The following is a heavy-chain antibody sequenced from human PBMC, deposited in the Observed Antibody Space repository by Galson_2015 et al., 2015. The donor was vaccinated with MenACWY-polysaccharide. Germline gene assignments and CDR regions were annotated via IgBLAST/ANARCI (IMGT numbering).Heavy chain of an antibody. D-gene: IGHD1-26*01. CDR2: VYQSGST. CDR1: GGSISSHW. CDR3: APQVGAAGR. J-gene: IGHJ4*02. V-gene: IGHV4-4*02. Sequence: ETLSLTCAVSGGSISSHWWSWVRQPPGKGLEWIGEVYQSGSTNYNPSLKSRVTMSVDKSKNQFSLKLTSVTAADTAVYYCAPQVGAAGRWGQGAPVTVSS.